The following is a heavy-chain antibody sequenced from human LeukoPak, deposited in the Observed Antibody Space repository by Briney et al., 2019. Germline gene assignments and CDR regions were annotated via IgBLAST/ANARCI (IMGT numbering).Heavy chain of an antibody. CDR2: IYSDDST. Sequence: GGSLRLSCAASGFTVSSNYMSWVRQAPGKGLEWVSVIYSDDSTNYADSVKGRFTLSRDDSKNTMYLQMNSLRAEDTAVYYCAKERLTKVSHETDYWGQGTLVTVSS. J-gene: IGHJ4*02. V-gene: IGHV3-66*01. CDR1: GFTVSSNY. D-gene: IGHD5/OR15-5a*01. CDR3: AKERLTKVSHETDY.